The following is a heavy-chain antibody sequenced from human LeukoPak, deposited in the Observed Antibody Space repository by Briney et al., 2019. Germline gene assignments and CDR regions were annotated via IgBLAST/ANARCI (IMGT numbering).Heavy chain of an antibody. CDR2: ISGSGVNT. CDR1: GFTVNSNY. J-gene: IGHJ4*02. Sequence: PGGSLRLSCAASGFTVNSNYMSWVRQAPGKGLEWVSAISGSGVNTYYADSVKGRFTISRDNSKNTLFLQMNSLRAEDTAIYYCAKDRATAVTRGFDYWGQGTLVTVSS. V-gene: IGHV3-23*01. D-gene: IGHD4-23*01. CDR3: AKDRATAVTRGFDY.